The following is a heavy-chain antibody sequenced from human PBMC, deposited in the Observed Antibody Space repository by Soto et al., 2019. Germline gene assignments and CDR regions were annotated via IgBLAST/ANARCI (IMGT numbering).Heavy chain of an antibody. D-gene: IGHD3-22*01. V-gene: IGHV3-15*01. CDR1: GFTFSNAW. Sequence: PGGSLRLSCAASGFTFSNAWMSWVRQAPGKGLEWVGRIKSKTDGGTTDYAAPVKGRFTISRDDSKNTLYLQMNSLKTEDTAVYYCAKDRPPRYYDSSGGFDYWGQGTLVTVSS. J-gene: IGHJ4*02. CDR2: IKSKTDGGTT. CDR3: AKDRPPRYYDSSGGFDY.